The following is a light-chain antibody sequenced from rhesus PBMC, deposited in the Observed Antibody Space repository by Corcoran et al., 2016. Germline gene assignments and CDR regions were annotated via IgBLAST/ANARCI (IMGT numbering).Light chain of an antibody. J-gene: IGLJ1*01. CDR1: SSDIGGYNY. Sequence: QAALTQPRSVSGSPGQSVTISCTGTSSDIGGYNYVSWYQQHPGTAPKLMIYEVSTRPSGVSDRFSGSKSGTTASLPISGLQAEDEADYYCSSYAGSNTFIFGAGTRLTVL. CDR2: EVS. CDR3: SSYAGSNTFI. V-gene: IGLV2-32*02.